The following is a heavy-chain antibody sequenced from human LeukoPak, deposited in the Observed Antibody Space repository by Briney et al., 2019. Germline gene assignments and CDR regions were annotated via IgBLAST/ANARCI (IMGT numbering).Heavy chain of an antibody. Sequence: PGESLKISCKGSGYSFTSYWIGWVRQMPGKGLEWMGIIYPGDSDTRYSPSFQGQVTISADKSISTAYLQWSSLKASDTATYYCARLGATGGYYYGMDVLGQGTTVTVSS. J-gene: IGHJ6*02. CDR3: ARLGATGGYYYGMDV. V-gene: IGHV5-51*01. CDR1: GYSFTSYW. D-gene: IGHD1-26*01. CDR2: IYPGDSDT.